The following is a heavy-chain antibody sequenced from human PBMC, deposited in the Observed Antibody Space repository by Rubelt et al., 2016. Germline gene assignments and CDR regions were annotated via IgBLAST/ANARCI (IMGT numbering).Heavy chain of an antibody. V-gene: IGHV1-69*09. J-gene: IGHJ4*02. D-gene: IGHD2-2*01. CDR2: IIPILGIA. CDR3: ARDDCSSTSCSPQG. CDR1: GYTFTGYY. Sequence: QVQLVQSGAEVKKPGASVTVSCKASGYTFTGYYMHWVRQAPGQGLEWMGRIIPILGIANYAQKFQGRVTITADKSTSTAYMELSSLRSEDTAVYYCARDDCSSTSCSPQGWGQGTLVTVSS.